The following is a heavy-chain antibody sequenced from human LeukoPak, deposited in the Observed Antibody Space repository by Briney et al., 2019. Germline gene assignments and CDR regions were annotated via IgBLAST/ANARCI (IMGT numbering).Heavy chain of an antibody. J-gene: IGHJ5*02. CDR2: INHSGST. D-gene: IGHD2-15*01. CDR1: GGSFSGYY. Sequence: SETLSLTCAVYGGSFSGYYWSWIRQPPGKVLEWIGEINHSGSTNYNPSLKSRVTISVDTSKNQFSLKLSSVTAADTAVYYCARGYCSGGSCYTSWFDPWGQGTLVTVSS. CDR3: ARGYCSGGSCYTSWFDP. V-gene: IGHV4-34*01.